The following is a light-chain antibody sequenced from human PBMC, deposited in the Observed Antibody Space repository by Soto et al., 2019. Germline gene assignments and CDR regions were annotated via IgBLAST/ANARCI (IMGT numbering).Light chain of an antibody. CDR3: SAWDNSLNGYV. Sequence: QSVLTQPLSASAYPGQRVTISCSGGSSNIGSNTVAWYQHLPGTAPPRLIVTAGQRTSGVTGRFSGSKSGTSASLAISGLQSEDEDDYYCSAWDNSLNGYVFGPGTKLTVL. V-gene: IGLV1-44*01. J-gene: IGLJ1*01. CDR1: SSNIGSNT. CDR2: TAG.